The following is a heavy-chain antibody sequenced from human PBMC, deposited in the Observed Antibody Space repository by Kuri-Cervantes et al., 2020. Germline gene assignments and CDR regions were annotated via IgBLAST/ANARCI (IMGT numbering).Heavy chain of an antibody. J-gene: IGHJ4*02. CDR2: ISYDGSNK. Sequence: GESLKISCAASGFTFSNAWMSWVRQAPGKGLEWVAVISYDGSNKYYADSVKGRFTISRDNSKNTMYLQMNSLRAEDTAVYYCARPPKREYSSGYSYFDYWGQGTLVTVSS. CDR1: GFTFSNAW. V-gene: IGHV3-30-3*01. CDR3: ARPPKREYSSGYSYFDY. D-gene: IGHD3-22*01.